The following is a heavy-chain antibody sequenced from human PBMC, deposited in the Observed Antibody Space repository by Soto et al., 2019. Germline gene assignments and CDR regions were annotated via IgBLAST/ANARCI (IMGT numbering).Heavy chain of an antibody. CDR2: IYYSGST. J-gene: IGHJ6*02. Sequence: QVHLEESGPGLVKPSQTLSLTCTVLGDSIRSGDYYWNWIRQPPGRGLEWIGYIYYSGSTYYNPSLKSRLTMSVDTSKNQVSLRLSSVIAADAAVYYCARSVGYYYYGMVVWGQGTTV. CDR1: GDSIRSGDYY. D-gene: IGHD1-26*01. CDR3: ARSVGYYYYGMVV. V-gene: IGHV4-30-4*01.